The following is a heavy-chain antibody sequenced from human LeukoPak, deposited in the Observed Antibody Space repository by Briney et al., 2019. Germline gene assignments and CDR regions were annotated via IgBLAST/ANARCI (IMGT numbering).Heavy chain of an antibody. CDR2: IIPIVGIA. V-gene: IGHV1-69*04. Sequence: SVKVSCKASGGTFSSYAISWVRQAPGQGLEWMGTIIPIVGIANYAQKFQGRVTITADKSTSTAYMELSSLRSGDTAVYYCARDGEMATIYFDYWGQGTLVTVSS. J-gene: IGHJ4*02. CDR1: GGTFSSYA. CDR3: ARDGEMATIYFDY. D-gene: IGHD5-24*01.